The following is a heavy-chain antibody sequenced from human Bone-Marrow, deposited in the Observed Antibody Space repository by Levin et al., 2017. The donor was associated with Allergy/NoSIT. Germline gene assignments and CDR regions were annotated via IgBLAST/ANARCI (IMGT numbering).Heavy chain of an antibody. Sequence: PGGSLRLSCAASGLTFSYAWMNWVRQAPGKGLEWVGRVRSKTAGGTTDYAAPVKGRFTISREDSSNTLYLQMNSLKTEDTAVYYCMTDDYGGSWGQGTLVTVSS. CDR3: MTDDYGGS. J-gene: IGHJ4*02. CDR1: GLTFSYAW. CDR2: VRSKTAGGTT. V-gene: IGHV3-15*01. D-gene: IGHD4/OR15-4a*01.